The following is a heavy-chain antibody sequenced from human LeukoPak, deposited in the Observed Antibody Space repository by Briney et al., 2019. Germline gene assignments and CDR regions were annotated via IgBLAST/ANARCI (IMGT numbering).Heavy chain of an antibody. CDR2: IWDDATTK. Sequence: GGSLRLSCAASGFTFSSYGMNWVRQAPGKGLEWVAIIWDDATTKYYADSVKGRFTISRDNSKNTLHLQMNSLRAEDTAVYYCARKSVAVPGTIDDWGQGTLVTVSS. CDR1: GFTFSSYG. D-gene: IGHD6-19*01. J-gene: IGHJ4*02. CDR3: ARKSVAVPGTIDD. V-gene: IGHV3-33*01.